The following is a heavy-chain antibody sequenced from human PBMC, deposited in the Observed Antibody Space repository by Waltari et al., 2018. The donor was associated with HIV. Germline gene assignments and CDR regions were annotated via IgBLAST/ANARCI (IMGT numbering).Heavy chain of an antibody. CDR2: IIPVLGTA. V-gene: IGHV1-69*01. J-gene: IGHJ2*01. CDR1: GGTFSSYA. Sequence: QVQLVQSGAEVKKPGSSVKVSCKASGGTFSSYAISWVRQAPGQGLEWMGGIIPVLGTANYAQKVQGRVTITADESTSTAYMELSSLRSEDTAVYYCARYSTYSSGWYSWYFDLWGRGTLVTVSS. D-gene: IGHD6-19*01. CDR3: ARYSTYSSGWYSWYFDL.